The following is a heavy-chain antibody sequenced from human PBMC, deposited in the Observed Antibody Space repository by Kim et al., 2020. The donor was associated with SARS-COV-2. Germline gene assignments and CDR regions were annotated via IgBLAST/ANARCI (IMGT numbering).Heavy chain of an antibody. CDR2: INHSGST. CDR1: GGSFSGYY. CDR3: ARGAESTGYYTVTFDY. Sequence: SETLSLTCAVYGGSFSGYYWSWIRQPPGKGLEWIGEINHSGSTNYNPSLKSRVTISVDTSKNQFSLKLSSVTAADTAVYYCARGAESTGYYTVTFDYWG. V-gene: IGHV4-34*01. D-gene: IGHD3-9*01. J-gene: IGHJ4*01.